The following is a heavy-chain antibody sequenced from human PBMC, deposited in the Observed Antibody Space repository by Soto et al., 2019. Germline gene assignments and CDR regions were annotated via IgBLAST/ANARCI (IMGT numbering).Heavy chain of an antibody. Sequence: SETLSLTCTVSGDSISSSNSHWGWTRQPPGKGLEYIGSVYYGGAIFYSGNIYYNPSLKSRVTISVDTSKNQFPLRLSSVTAADTGVYYCVRYDRINMKPYSPEGFHIWGQGTMVTVSS. J-gene: IGHJ3*02. V-gene: IGHV4-39*01. CDR1: GDSISSSNSH. CDR3: VRYDRINMKPYSPEGFHI. CDR2: VYYGGAIFYSGNI. D-gene: IGHD3-3*02.